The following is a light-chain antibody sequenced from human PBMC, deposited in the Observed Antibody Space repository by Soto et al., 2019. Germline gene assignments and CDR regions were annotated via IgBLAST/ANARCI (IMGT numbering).Light chain of an antibody. V-gene: IGKV3-15*01. CDR3: HQYNSWPWT. CDR2: GAS. CDR1: HSVNTN. J-gene: IGKJ1*01. Sequence: EGVMTQSPATLSVSPGDRAILSCRASHSVNTNVAWYQQRPGPPPRLLIYGASTRASDVPGRFSGSGSGREFTLTISSLQSEDFAIYSCHQYNSWPWTFGQGTKVDI.